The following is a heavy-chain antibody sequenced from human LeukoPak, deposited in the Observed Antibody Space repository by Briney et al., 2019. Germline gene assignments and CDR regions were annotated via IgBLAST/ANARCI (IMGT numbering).Heavy chain of an antibody. V-gene: IGHV3-74*01. CDR3: ARGNYYGMDV. Sequence: QAGGSLRLSCAASGFTLSSYWMHWVRQAPGKGLLWVSRINSDGTTTYYADSVKGRFTISRDNAKNTLYLQVNSLRAEDTAVYYCARGNYYGMDVWGQGTTVTVSS. CDR1: GFTLSSYW. J-gene: IGHJ6*02. CDR2: INSDGTTT.